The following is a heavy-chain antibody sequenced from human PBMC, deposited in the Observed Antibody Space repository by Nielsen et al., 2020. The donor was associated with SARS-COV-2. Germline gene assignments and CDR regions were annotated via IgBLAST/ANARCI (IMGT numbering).Heavy chain of an antibody. Sequence: GGSLRLSCAASGFTFSKYWMHWVRQAPGKGLVWVSRIDSDGSTTRYADSVKGRVTISRDNAKNSLYLQMNSLRAEDTALYYCAKPAAAGTGYWGQGTLVTVSS. V-gene: IGHV3-74*01. D-gene: IGHD6-13*01. J-gene: IGHJ4*02. CDR3: AKPAAAGTGY. CDR1: GFTFSKYW. CDR2: IDSDGSTT.